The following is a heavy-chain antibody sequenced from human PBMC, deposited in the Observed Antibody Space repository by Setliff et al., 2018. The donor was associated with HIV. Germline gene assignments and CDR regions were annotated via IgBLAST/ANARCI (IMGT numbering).Heavy chain of an antibody. CDR3: MRGRSITIFGVAYFDF. V-gene: IGHV4-38-2*01. CDR1: GGSISGSYY. CDR2: VYHSGTT. J-gene: IGHJ4*02. D-gene: IGHD3-3*01. Sequence: PSETLSLTCAVSGGSISGSYYWGWIRQPPGKGLEWIGSVYHSGTTYYNPSLKSRVTISVDMSNNQFSLKVTSVTAADTAVYYCMRGRSITIFGVAYFDFWGQGTQVTVSS.